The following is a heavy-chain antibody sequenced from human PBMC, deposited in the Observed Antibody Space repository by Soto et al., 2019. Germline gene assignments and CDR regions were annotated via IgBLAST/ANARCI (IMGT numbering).Heavy chain of an antibody. D-gene: IGHD3-22*01. V-gene: IGHV5-10-1*01. CDR3: ARQIYDSDTGPNFQYYFDS. Sequence: GESLKISCKGSGYSFAGYWITWVRQKPGKGLEWMGRIDPSDSQTYYSPSFRGHVTISATKSITTIFLQWSSLRASDTAMYYCARQIYDSDTGPNFQYYFDSWGQGTPVTVSS. CDR2: IDPSDSQT. CDR1: GYSFAGYW. J-gene: IGHJ4*02.